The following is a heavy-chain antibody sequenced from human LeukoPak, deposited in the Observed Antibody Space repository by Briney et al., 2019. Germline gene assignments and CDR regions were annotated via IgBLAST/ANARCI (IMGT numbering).Heavy chain of an antibody. CDR1: GFAFSNHG. Sequence: GGSLRLSCAASGFAFSNHGMHWVRQAPGKGLKWVAFIRYDGSDKYYADSVKGRFIISRDNSKNTLYLQMNSLRVEDTAVYYCAKESGFSVGLPAAPDYWGQGTLVTVSS. J-gene: IGHJ4*02. V-gene: IGHV3-30*02. CDR2: IRYDGSDK. D-gene: IGHD2-2*01. CDR3: AKESGFSVGLPAAPDY.